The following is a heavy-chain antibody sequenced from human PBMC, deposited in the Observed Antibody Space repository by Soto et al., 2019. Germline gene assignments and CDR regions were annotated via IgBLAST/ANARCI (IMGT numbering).Heavy chain of an antibody. Sequence: EVQLLESGGGLVQPGGSLRLSCAASGFIFSSYAMTWVRQAPGKGLEWVSVMSGSGDSTNYADSVKGRFTISRDNSKNMLYLQMNSLRTEDTALYYCAKATYSSIYYYYGMDVWGQGTTVTVSS. CDR3: AKATYSSIYYYYGMDV. CDR1: GFIFSSYA. CDR2: MSGSGDST. D-gene: IGHD6-13*01. V-gene: IGHV3-23*01. J-gene: IGHJ6*02.